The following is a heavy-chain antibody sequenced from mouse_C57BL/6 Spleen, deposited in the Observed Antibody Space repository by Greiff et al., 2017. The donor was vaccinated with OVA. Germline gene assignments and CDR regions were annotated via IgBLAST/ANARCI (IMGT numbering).Heavy chain of an antibody. D-gene: IGHD2-4*01. J-gene: IGHJ4*01. CDR3: ARVGGYDYDRGYAMDY. CDR1: GYSITSGYY. CDR2: ISYDGSN. V-gene: IGHV3-6*01. Sequence: EVKLMESGPGLVKPSQSLSLTCSVTGYSITSGYYWNWIRQFPGNKLEWMGYISYDGSNNYNPSLKNRISITRDTSKNQFFLKLNSVTTEDTATYYCARVGGYDYDRGYAMDYWGQGTSVTVSS.